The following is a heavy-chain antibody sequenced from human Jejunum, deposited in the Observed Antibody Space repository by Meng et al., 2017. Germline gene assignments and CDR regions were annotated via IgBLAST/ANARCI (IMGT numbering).Heavy chain of an antibody. V-gene: IGHV4-34*02. D-gene: IGHD1-26*01. J-gene: IGHJ4*02. CDR1: GGSFSGFY. Sequence: QVQLQQWGAGLVKPSETLSLTCAVSGGSFSGFYWNWIRQSPEKGLEWIGEINPVGFNHYNPSLKSRVTISLDTSNNQFSLKLKSVTAADTAVYYCTHGVLESGDGRYFDRWGQGTLVTVSS. CDR3: THGVLESGDGRYFDR. CDR2: INPVGFN.